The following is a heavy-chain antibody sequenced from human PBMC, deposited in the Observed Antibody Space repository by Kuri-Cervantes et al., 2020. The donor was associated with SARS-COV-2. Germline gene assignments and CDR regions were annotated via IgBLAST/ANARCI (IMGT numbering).Heavy chain of an antibody. CDR3: ASLSRPNMTTVTTPDY. CDR2: INHSGST. Sequence: SQTLSLTCAVYGGSFSGYYWSWIRQPPGKGLEWIGEINHSGSTNYNPSLKSRVTISVDTSKNQFSLKRSSVTAADTAVYYCASLSRPNMTTVTTPDYWGQGTLVTVSS. D-gene: IGHD4-17*01. V-gene: IGHV4-34*01. J-gene: IGHJ4*02. CDR1: GGSFSGYY.